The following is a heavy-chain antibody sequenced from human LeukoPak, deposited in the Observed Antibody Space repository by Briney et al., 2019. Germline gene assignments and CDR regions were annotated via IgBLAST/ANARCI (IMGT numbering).Heavy chain of an antibody. D-gene: IGHD4-17*01. CDR3: ANLATVTTFGIFDY. V-gene: IGHV3-21*01. CDR2: ISSSSSYI. J-gene: IGHJ4*02. CDR1: GFTFSSYS. Sequence: GGSLRLSCAASGFTFSSYSMNWVRQAPGKGLEWVSSISSSSSYIYYADSVKGRFTISRDNSKNTLYLQMNSLRAEDTAVYYCANLATVTTFGIFDYWGQGTLVTVSS.